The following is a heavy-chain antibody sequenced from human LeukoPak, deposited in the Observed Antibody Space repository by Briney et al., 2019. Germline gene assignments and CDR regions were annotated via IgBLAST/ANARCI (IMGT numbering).Heavy chain of an antibody. CDR3: ARTSRDGYNYDAFDI. V-gene: IGHV4-31*03. CDR2: TYYSGST. J-gene: IGHJ3*02. CDR1: GGSISSGGYY. D-gene: IGHD5-24*01. Sequence: SETLSLTCTVSGGSISSGGYYWSWIRQHPGKGLEWIGYTYYSGSTYYNPSLKSRVTISVDTSKNQFSLKLSSVTAADTAVYYCARTSRDGYNYDAFDIWGQGTMVTVSS.